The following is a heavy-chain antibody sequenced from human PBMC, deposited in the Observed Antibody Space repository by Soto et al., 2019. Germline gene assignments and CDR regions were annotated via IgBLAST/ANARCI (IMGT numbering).Heavy chain of an antibody. V-gene: IGHV3-33*01. CDR1: GFTFSSYG. J-gene: IGHJ6*02. Sequence: GGSLRLSCAASGFTFSSYGIHWVRQAPGKGLEWVAVIWYDGSNKYYADSVKGRFTISRDNSKNTLYLQMNSLRAEDTAVYYCARAGEDIVVVPAAIQLSYYYYGMDVWGQGTTVTVSS. D-gene: IGHD2-2*02. CDR2: IWYDGSNK. CDR3: ARAGEDIVVVPAAIQLSYYYYGMDV.